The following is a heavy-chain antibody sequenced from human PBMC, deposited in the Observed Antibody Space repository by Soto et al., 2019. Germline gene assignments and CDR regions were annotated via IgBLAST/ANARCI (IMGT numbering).Heavy chain of an antibody. D-gene: IGHD3-3*01. V-gene: IGHV3-7*03. CDR2: IKQDGSEK. CDR1: GFTFSSYW. Sequence: GGPLRLSCAASGFTFSSYWMSWVRQAPGKGLEWVANIKQDGSEKYYVDSVKGRFTISRDNAKNSLYLQMNSLRAEDTAVYYCARDKYDFWSGSPLDYWGQGTLVTVS. CDR3: ARDKYDFWSGSPLDY. J-gene: IGHJ4*02.